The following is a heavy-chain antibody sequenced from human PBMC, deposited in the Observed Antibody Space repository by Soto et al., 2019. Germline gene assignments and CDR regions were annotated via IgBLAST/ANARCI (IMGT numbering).Heavy chain of an antibody. CDR3: ARGGEQQLVFNWFDP. CDR2: INPNSGGT. D-gene: IGHD6-13*01. Sequence: QMQLVQSGAEVKKPGASVKVACKASGYTFTGYYMHWVRQAPGQGLEWMGWINPNSGGTNYAQKFQGWVTMTRDTSISTAYMEVSRLRSDDTAVYYCARGGEQQLVFNWFDPWGQGTLVTVSS. J-gene: IGHJ5*02. V-gene: IGHV1-2*04. CDR1: GYTFTGYY.